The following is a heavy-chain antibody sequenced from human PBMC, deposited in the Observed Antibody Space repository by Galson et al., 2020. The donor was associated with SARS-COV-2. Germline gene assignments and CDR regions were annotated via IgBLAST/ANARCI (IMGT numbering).Heavy chain of an antibody. D-gene: IGHD3-22*01. Sequence: SETLSLTCAVYGGSFSGYYWSWIRQSPGKGLEWIGEINHSGTTNYNPSIKSRVRISADTSKNQFSLKVRSVTAADTAVYYCARGRSGHYWFDPWGQGTQVTVSS. V-gene: IGHV4-34*01. CDR2: INHSGTT. J-gene: IGHJ5*02. CDR3: ARGRSGHYWFDP. CDR1: GGSFSGYY.